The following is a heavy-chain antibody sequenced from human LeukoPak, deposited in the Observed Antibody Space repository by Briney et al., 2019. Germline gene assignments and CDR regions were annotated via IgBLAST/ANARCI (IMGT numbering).Heavy chain of an antibody. J-gene: IGHJ4*02. V-gene: IGHV3-23*01. D-gene: IGHD6-13*01. Sequence: GGSLRLSCAASGFTLSSYAMTWVRQAPGRGLEWVSSVDGGGGGTYYADSVKGRFTISRDNSKDTLYLQMNGLRAEDTAVYFCAKQSAGSAAWYSLHYDFWGQGTLVTVS. CDR2: VDGGGGGT. CDR3: AKQSAGSAAWYSLHYDF. CDR1: GFTLSSYA.